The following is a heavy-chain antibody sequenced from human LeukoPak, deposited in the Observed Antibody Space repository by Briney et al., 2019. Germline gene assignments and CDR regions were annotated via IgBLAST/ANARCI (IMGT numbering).Heavy chain of an antibody. J-gene: IGHJ3*02. Sequence: GESLRISCKGSGYSFTTYWITWVRQMPGKGLEWMGRIDPSDSYTNYSPSFQGHFTISADKSISTAYLQWSSLKAPDTAMYYCARRVSYGDSDAFDIWGQGTMVTVSS. CDR3: ARRVSYGDSDAFDI. D-gene: IGHD4-17*01. CDR1: GYSFTTYW. V-gene: IGHV5-10-1*01. CDR2: IDPSDSYT.